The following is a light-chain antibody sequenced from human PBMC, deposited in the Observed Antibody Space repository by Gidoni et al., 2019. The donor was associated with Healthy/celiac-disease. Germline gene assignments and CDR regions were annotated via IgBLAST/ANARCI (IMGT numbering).Light chain of an antibody. CDR3: QQYDNLPLT. J-gene: IGKJ5*01. CDR2: DAS. Sequence: DIPMTQSPSSLSASVGDSVTITCQASQDITNYLTWYQQKPGKAPKLLIYDASNLETGVPSRFSGSGSGTDVTFTISSLQPEDIATYYCQQYDNLPLTFGQGTRLEIK. CDR1: QDITNY. V-gene: IGKV1-33*01.